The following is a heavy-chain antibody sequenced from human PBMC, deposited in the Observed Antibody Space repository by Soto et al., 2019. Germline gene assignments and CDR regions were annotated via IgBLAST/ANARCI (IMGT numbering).Heavy chain of an antibody. CDR1: GFTFSDYY. CDR3: SGYYSYAFDI. CDR2: ISSSGSTI. Sequence: TGGSLRLSCAASGFTFSDYYMSWIRQAPGKGLEWVSYISSSGSTIYYADSVKGRFTISRDNAKNSLYLQMNSLRAEDTAVYYCSGYYSYAFDIWGQGTMVTVSS. D-gene: IGHD3-22*01. V-gene: IGHV3-11*01. J-gene: IGHJ3*02.